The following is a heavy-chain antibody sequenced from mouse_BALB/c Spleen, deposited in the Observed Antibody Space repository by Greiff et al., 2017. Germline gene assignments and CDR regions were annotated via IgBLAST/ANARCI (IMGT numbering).Heavy chain of an antibody. CDR3: ARREVRRTGYAMDY. Sequence: QVQLQQSGAELMKPGASVKISCKATGYTFSSYWIEWVKQRPGHGLEWIGEILPGSGSTNYNEKFKGKATFTADTSSNTAYMQLSSLTSEDSAVYYCARREVRRTGYAMDYWGQGTSVTVSS. V-gene: IGHV1-9*01. CDR2: ILPGSGST. D-gene: IGHD2-14*01. CDR1: GYTFSSYW. J-gene: IGHJ4*01.